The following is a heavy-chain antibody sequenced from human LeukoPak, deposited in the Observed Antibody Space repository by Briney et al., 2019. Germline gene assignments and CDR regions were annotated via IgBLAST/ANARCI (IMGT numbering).Heavy chain of an antibody. CDR2: IYYSGST. J-gene: IGHJ4*02. Sequence: SETLSLTCTVSGGSINTYYFSWIRQPPGKGLEWIGYIYYSGSTNYNPSLKSRVTISVDTSKNHFSLKLSSVTAATTAVYYCASHSGYDFSYFDYWGQGTLVTVSS. CDR1: GGSINTYY. D-gene: IGHD5-12*01. CDR3: ASHSGYDFSYFDY. V-gene: IGHV4-59*01.